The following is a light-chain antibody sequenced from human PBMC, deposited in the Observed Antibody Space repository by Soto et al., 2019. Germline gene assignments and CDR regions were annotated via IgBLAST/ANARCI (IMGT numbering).Light chain of an antibody. CDR2: VEASGTY. CDR1: SDHNNYI. CDR3: TSPTPGSLYV. J-gene: IGLJ1*01. Sequence: QSVLTQSSSASASLGSSVKLTCTLSSDHNNYIIAWHQQHPGKAPRFLMTVEASGTYNKGSGIPDRFSGSKSGNTASLTISGLQAEDEADYFCTSPTPGSLYVFGSGTKVTVL. V-gene: IGLV4-60*03.